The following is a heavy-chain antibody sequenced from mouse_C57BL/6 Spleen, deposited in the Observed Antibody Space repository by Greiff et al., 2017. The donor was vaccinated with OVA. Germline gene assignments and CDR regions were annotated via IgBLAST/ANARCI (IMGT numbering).Heavy chain of an antibody. D-gene: IGHD2-2*01. Sequence: EVKLVESGPGLVKPSQSLSLTCSVTGYSITSGYYWNWIRQFPGNKLEWMGYISYDGSNNYNPSLKNRISITRDTSKNQFFLKLNSVTTEDTATYYCARTYGYDGSWFAYWGQGTLVTVSA. CDR1: GYSITSGYY. V-gene: IGHV3-6*01. CDR3: ARTYGYDGSWFAY. J-gene: IGHJ3*01. CDR2: ISYDGSN.